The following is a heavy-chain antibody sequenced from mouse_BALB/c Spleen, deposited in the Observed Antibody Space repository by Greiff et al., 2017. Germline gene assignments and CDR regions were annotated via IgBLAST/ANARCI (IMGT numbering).Heavy chain of an antibody. CDR3: ARRDTTAYYYAMDY. Sequence: QVQLQQSGAELAKPGASVKMSCKASGYTFTSYWMHWVKQRPGQGLEWIGYINPSTGYTEYNQKFKDKATLTADKSSSTAYMQLSSLTSEDSAVYYCARRDTTAYYYAMDYGGQGTSVTVSS. D-gene: IGHD1-2*01. CDR2: INPSTGYT. CDR1: GYTFTSYW. V-gene: IGHV1-7*01. J-gene: IGHJ4*01.